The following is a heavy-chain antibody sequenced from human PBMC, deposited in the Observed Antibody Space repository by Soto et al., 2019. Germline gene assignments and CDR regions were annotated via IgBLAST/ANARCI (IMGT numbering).Heavy chain of an antibody. V-gene: IGHV4-39*01. D-gene: IGHD1-7*01. CDR1: GGSFSDYY. CDR2: IYYSGTN. CDR3: ARQARGTTWSDFDY. Sequence: PSETLSLTCAVYGGSFSDYYWGWIRQSPGKGLEWIGSIYYSGTNFYDPSLRSRLSMSVDTSKNQFSLRLNSVTAADTAVYYCARQARGTTWSDFDYWSQGTLVTVSS. J-gene: IGHJ4*02.